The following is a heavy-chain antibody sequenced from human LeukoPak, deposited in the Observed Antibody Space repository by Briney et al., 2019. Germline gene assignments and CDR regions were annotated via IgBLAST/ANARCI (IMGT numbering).Heavy chain of an antibody. V-gene: IGHV4-39*01. D-gene: IGHD6-6*01. J-gene: IGHJ4*02. CDR3: ARQGSSSSRTYFDY. CDR1: GGSISSSSYY. CDR2: IYYSGST. Sequence: SETLSLTCTVSGGSISSSSYYWGWIRQPPGKGLEWIGSIYYSGSTYYNPSLKSRVTISVDTSKNQFSLKLSSVTAADTAVYYCARQGSSSSRTYFDYWGQGTLVTVSS.